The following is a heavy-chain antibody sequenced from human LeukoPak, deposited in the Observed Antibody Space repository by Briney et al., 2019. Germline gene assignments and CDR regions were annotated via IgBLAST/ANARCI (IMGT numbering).Heavy chain of an antibody. CDR2: IYYSGST. V-gene: IGHV4-30-4*08. CDR1: GGSISSGDYY. CDR3: ARTTGESYYFDY. Sequence: SQTLSLTXTVSGGSISSGDYYWSWIRQPPGKGLEWIGYIYYSGSTYYNPSLKSRVTISVDTSKNQFSLKLSSVTAADTAVYYCARTTGESYYFDYWGQGTLVTVSS. J-gene: IGHJ4*02. D-gene: IGHD7-27*01.